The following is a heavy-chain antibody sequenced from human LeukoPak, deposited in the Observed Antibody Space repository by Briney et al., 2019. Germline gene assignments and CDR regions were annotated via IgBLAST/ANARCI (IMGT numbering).Heavy chain of an antibody. CDR1: GGSISSGDYY. CDR2: IYYSGST. Sequence: SQTLSLTCTVSGGSISSGDYYWSWIRQPPGKGLEWIGYIYYSGSTHYNPSLKSRVTISVDTSKNQFSLKLSSVTAADTAVYYCAREHEYYYDSSGSDYWGQGTLVTVSS. V-gene: IGHV4-30-4*01. J-gene: IGHJ4*02. CDR3: AREHEYYYDSSGSDY. D-gene: IGHD3-22*01.